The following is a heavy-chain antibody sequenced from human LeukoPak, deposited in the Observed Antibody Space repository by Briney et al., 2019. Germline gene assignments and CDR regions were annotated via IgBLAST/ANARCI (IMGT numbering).Heavy chain of an antibody. V-gene: IGHV3-7*01. CDR2: IKQDGSEK. Sequence: GGSLRLSCAASGFTFSSYWMTWVRRAPGKGLEWVANIKQDGSEKYYVNSVKGRFTISRDNAKNSLYMQMNSLRAEDTAVYYCAREQLYAFDIWGQGTMVTVSS. CDR1: GFTFSSYW. J-gene: IGHJ3*02. D-gene: IGHD6-13*01. CDR3: AREQLYAFDI.